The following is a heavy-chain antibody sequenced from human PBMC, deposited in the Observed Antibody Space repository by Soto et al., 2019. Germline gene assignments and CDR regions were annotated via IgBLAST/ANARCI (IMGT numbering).Heavy chain of an antibody. D-gene: IGHD1-7*01. Sequence: SQTLSLTCAISGDSASSNSAAWNWIRQSPSRGLEWLGRTYYRSRWYNDYAVSVRSRITVNPDTSKNQFSLQLTSVTPEDTAVYYCAGTTSHQWYYMDVWGKGTTVTVSS. J-gene: IGHJ6*03. CDR3: AGTTSHQWYYMDV. CDR1: GDSASSNSAA. V-gene: IGHV6-1*01. CDR2: TYYRSRWYN.